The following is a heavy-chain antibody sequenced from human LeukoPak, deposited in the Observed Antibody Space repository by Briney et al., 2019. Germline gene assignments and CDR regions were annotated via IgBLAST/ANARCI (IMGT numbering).Heavy chain of an antibody. D-gene: IGHD6-19*01. J-gene: IGHJ4*02. V-gene: IGHV3-48*03. Sequence: GGSLRLSCAASGFTFSSYEMNWVRQAPGKGLEWVSYISSSGSTIYYADSVKGRFTISRDNAKNSLYLQMDSLRAEDTAVYYCARHSSGWYPYDYWGQGALVTVSS. CDR1: GFTFSSYE. CDR3: ARHSSGWYPYDY. CDR2: ISSSGSTI.